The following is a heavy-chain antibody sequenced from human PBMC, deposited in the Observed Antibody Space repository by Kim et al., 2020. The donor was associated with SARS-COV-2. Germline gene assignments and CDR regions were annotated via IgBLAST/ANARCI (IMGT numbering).Heavy chain of an antibody. J-gene: IGHJ6*02. CDR1: GGTFSNYA. Sequence: SVKVSCKAYGGTFSNYAISWVRQAPGQGLEWMGRIIPILGKPNYAQKFQGRVTITADKSTSTAYMEVSNLRSEDTAVYYCAKHSHTLRTIYYDMDVWGQGTTVTVSS. CDR3: AKHSHTLRTIYYDMDV. CDR2: IIPILGKP. V-gene: IGHV1-69*10. D-gene: IGHD3-9*01.